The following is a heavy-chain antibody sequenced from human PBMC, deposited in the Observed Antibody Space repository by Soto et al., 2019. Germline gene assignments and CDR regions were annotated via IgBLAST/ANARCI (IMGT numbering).Heavy chain of an antibody. J-gene: IGHJ6*02. CDR3: ARGSSSPGYYYYGMDV. V-gene: IGHV1-18*04. CDR1: GYTFTSYG. Sequence: VASVKVSCKASGYTFTSYGISWVRQAPGQGLEWMGWISAYNGNTNYAQKLQGRVTMTTDTSTSTAYMELRSLRSDDTAVYYCARGSSSPGYYYYGMDVWGQGTTVTVSS. D-gene: IGHD6-13*01. CDR2: ISAYNGNT.